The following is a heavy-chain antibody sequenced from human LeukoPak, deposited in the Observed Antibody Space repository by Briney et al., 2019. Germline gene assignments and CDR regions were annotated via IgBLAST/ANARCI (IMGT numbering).Heavy chain of an antibody. CDR2: ISAYNGNT. CDR3: ARDTGYSSSWYSYYYYGMDV. D-gene: IGHD6-13*01. Sequence: GASVKVSRKASGYTFTSYGISWVRQAPGQGLEWMGWISAYNGNTNYAQKLQGRVTMTTDTSTSTAYMELRSLGSDDTAVYYCARDTGYSSSWYSYYYYGMDVWGQGTTVTVSS. J-gene: IGHJ6*02. CDR1: GYTFTSYG. V-gene: IGHV1-18*01.